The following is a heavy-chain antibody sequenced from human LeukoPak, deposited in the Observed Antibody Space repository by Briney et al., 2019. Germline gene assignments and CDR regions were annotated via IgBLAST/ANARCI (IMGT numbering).Heavy chain of an antibody. V-gene: IGHV4-59*08. CDR1: GGSISSYY. CDR2: IYYSGST. D-gene: IGHD4-17*01. CDR3: ARLYTVTTPTLDY. J-gene: IGHJ4*02. Sequence: SETLSLTCTVSGGSISSYYRSWIRQPPGKGLEWIGYIYYSGSTNYNPSLKSRVTISVDTSKNQFSLKLSSVTAADTAVYYCARLYTVTTPTLDYWGQGTLVTVSS.